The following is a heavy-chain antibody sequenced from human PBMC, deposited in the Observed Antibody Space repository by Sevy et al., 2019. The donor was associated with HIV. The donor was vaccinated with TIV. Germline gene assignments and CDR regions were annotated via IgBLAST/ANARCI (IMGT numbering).Heavy chain of an antibody. CDR1: GFTFSDYY. J-gene: IGHJ4*02. CDR3: ARDREVIAVAGTFDY. Sequence: GGSLRLSCAASGFTFSDYYMSWIRQAPGKGLEWVSYISSSGSTIYYAYSVKGRFTISRDNAKNSLYLQMNSLRAEDTAVYYCARDREVIAVAGTFDYWGQGTLVTVSS. CDR2: ISSSGSTI. D-gene: IGHD6-19*01. V-gene: IGHV3-11*01.